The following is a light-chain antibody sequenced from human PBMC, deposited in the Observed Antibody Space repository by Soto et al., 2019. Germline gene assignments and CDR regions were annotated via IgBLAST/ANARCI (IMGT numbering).Light chain of an antibody. CDR2: GAS. CDR1: QSVSSSY. J-gene: IGKJ4*01. Sequence: SVFTQSPRALSLSPGERATLSCRASQSVSSSYLAWYQQKPGQAPRLLIYGASSRATGIPDRFSGGGSGTDFTLTISRLEPEDFAVYYCQQFSSYPLTVGGGTKVDIK. V-gene: IGKV3-20*01. CDR3: QQFSSYPLT.